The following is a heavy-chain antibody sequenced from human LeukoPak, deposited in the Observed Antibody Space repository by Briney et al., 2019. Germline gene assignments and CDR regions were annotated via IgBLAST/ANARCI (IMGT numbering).Heavy chain of an antibody. V-gene: IGHV3-73*01. CDR2: IRSKPNSYAT. CDR1: GFTFSDSA. Sequence: GGSLRLSCAASGFTFSDSAMHWVRQASGKGLEWVGRIRSKPNSYATAYAATVKGRFTISRDDSKNMAYLQMNSLKTEDTAVYYCTTILFYWGQGTLVTVSS. D-gene: IGHD2/OR15-2a*01. J-gene: IGHJ4*02. CDR3: TTILFY.